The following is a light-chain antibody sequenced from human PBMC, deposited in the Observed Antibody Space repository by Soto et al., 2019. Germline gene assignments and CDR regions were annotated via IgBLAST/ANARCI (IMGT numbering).Light chain of an antibody. CDR1: SSDVGGYNY. Sequence: QSALTQPASVSGSPGQSITISCTGTSSDVGGYNYVSWYQQHPGKAPKVMIYDVSKRPSGISNRFSGSKSGNTASLTISGLQVEDEADYYSSSYTSGSTRVVFGGGTKLTVL. J-gene: IGLJ2*01. V-gene: IGLV2-14*03. CDR3: SSYTSGSTRVV. CDR2: DVS.